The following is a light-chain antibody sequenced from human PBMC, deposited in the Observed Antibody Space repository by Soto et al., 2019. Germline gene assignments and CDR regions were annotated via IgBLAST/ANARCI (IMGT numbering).Light chain of an antibody. J-gene: IGKJ4*01. Sequence: EIVLTQSPATLSLSPGERATLSCRASQSVGSSLAWYQQKPGQAPRLLFYDPSNRAAGVPARFSGSGSGTDFTLTISYLEPEDFAMYYCQQRTNWPLTFGGGTKVEIK. V-gene: IGKV3-11*01. CDR2: DPS. CDR3: QQRTNWPLT. CDR1: QSVGSS.